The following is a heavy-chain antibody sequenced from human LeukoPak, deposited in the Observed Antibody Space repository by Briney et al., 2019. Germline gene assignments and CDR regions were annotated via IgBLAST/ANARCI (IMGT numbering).Heavy chain of an antibody. D-gene: IGHD5-18*01. V-gene: IGHV3-48*04. J-gene: IGHJ4*02. CDR3: ASGAAKFFDY. CDR1: GFTFSSYA. Sequence: GGSLRLSCAASGFTFSSYAMSWVRQAPGKGLEWISYISSGGTTKYHADSVKGRFTISRDNAKRSLYLQMNSLRAEDTAVYYCASGAAKFFDYWGQGTLVTVSS. CDR2: ISSGGTTK.